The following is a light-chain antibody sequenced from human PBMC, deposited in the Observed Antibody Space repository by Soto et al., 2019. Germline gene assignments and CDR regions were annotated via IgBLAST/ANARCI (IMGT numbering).Light chain of an antibody. V-gene: IGKV3-11*01. CDR3: HQRSNWSRT. Sequence: EIVLTQSPATLSLSPGERATLSCRASQSVSSFLAWYQQKPGQAPRLLIYDASSRATGIPARFSGSGSGTDFTLTISSLEPEDFAVYYCHQRSNWSRTFGQGTKV. CDR1: QSVSSF. J-gene: IGKJ1*01. CDR2: DAS.